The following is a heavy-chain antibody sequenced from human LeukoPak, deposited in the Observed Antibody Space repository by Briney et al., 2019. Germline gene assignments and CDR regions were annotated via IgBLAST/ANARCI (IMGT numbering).Heavy chain of an antibody. CDR2: ISSSGSTI. CDR1: GFTFSDYY. Sequence: GGSLRLSCAASGFTFSDYYMSWIRQAPGKGLEWVSYISSSGSTIYYADSVKGRFTISRDNAKNSLYLQMNSLRAEDTAVYYCARARNYYDSSGYHRVDYWGQGTLVTVSS. D-gene: IGHD3-22*01. V-gene: IGHV3-11*04. CDR3: ARARNYYDSSGYHRVDY. J-gene: IGHJ4*02.